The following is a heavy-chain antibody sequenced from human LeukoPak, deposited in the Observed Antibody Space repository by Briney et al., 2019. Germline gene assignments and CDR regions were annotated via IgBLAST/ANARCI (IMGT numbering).Heavy chain of an antibody. CDR1: GGSISSYY. CDR2: IYYSGST. Sequence: SETLSLTCTVSGGSISSYYWSWIRQPPGKGLEWIGYIYYSGSTNYSPSLKSRVTISVDTSKNQFSLKLSSVTAADTAVYYCARTSFLTRTVDYWGQGTLVTVSS. CDR3: ARTSFLTRTVDY. D-gene: IGHD1-20*01. V-gene: IGHV4-59*08. J-gene: IGHJ4*02.